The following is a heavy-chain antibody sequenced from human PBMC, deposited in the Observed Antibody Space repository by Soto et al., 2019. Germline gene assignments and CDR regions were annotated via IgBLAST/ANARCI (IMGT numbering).Heavy chain of an antibody. CDR3: SRGTPFYFWTPDAFDF. V-gene: IGHV4-4*02. CDR2: ISHSGNT. D-gene: IGHD3-16*01. CDR1: GASIITSNW. J-gene: IGHJ3*01. Sequence: QVQLQQSGPGLVRPSGTLSLTCTVSGASIITSNWWSWVRQPSGKGLEWIGEISHSGNTNYNPYLKSRVTIAVDKYKSQFSLRTTSVTAADTAVYFCSRGTPFYFWTPDAFDFWGRGTLVTVAS.